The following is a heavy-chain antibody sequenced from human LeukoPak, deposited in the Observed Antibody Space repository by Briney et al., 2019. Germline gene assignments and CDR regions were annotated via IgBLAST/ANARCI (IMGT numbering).Heavy chain of an antibody. V-gene: IGHV5-51*01. J-gene: IGHJ4*02. D-gene: IGHD3-10*01. CDR3: AYSGTYYNPPFQY. CDR1: GYSFTSYW. Sequence: GESLKISCKGSGYSFTSYWIGWVRQMPGKGLEWMGIIYPDDSDTRYSPSFQGQVTMSADKSISTAYLQWSSLKASDTAMYYCAYSGTYYNPPFQYWGQGTLVTVSS. CDR2: IYPDDSDT.